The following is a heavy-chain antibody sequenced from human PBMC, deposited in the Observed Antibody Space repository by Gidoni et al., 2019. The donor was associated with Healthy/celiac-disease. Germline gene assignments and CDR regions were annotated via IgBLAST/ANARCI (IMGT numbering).Heavy chain of an antibody. D-gene: IGHD3-9*01. J-gene: IGHJ3*02. CDR2: ISGSGGST. V-gene: IGHV3-23*01. Sequence: EVQLLESGGGLVQPGGSLRLSSAASGFTFSSYAMSWVRQAPGKGLEWVSAISGSGGSTYYADSVKGRFTISRDNSKNTLYLQMNSLRAEDTAVYYCATDYDILTGYYNHDAFDIWGQGTMVTVSS. CDR1: GFTFSSYA. CDR3: ATDYDILTGYYNHDAFDI.